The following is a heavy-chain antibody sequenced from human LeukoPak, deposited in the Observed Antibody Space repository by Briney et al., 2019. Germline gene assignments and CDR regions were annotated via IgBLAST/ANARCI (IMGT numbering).Heavy chain of an antibody. CDR2: INPSGGST. Sequence: ASVKVSCKASGYTFTGYYMHWVRPAPGQGLEWMGIINPSGGSTSYAQKFQGRVTMTRDTSTSTVYMELSSLRSEDTAVYYCARDLNYYGMDVWGQGTTVTVSS. CDR3: ARDLNYYGMDV. J-gene: IGHJ6*02. CDR1: GYTFTGYY. V-gene: IGHV1-46*01.